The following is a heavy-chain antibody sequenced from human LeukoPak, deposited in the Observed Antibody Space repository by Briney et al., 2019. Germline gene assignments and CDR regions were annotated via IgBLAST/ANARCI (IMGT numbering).Heavy chain of an antibody. Sequence: GGSLRLSCAASGFTFSSYAMHWVRQAPGKGLEWVSSISSSSSYIYYADSVKGRFTISRDNAKNSLYLQMNSLRAEDTAVYYCTIGAYYYGSDSYRGYYFDYWGQGTLVTVSS. V-gene: IGHV3-21*03. CDR3: TIGAYYYGSDSYRGYYFDY. J-gene: IGHJ4*02. CDR1: GFTFSSYA. D-gene: IGHD3-10*01. CDR2: ISSSSSYI.